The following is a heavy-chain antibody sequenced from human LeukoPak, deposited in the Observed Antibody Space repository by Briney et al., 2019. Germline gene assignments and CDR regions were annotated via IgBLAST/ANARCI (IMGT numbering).Heavy chain of an antibody. CDR1: GFTFSSYS. CDR3: TRDSGVVIIGALDYYYYMDV. D-gene: IGHD3-3*01. V-gene: IGHV3-49*04. J-gene: IGHJ6*03. Sequence: GGSLRLSCAASGFTFSSYSMNWVRQAPGKGLEWVGFIRSKAYGGTTEYAASVKGRFTISRDDSRSIAYLQMNSLKTEDTAVYYCTRDSGVVIIGALDYYYYMDVWGKGTTVTVSS. CDR2: IRSKAYGGTT.